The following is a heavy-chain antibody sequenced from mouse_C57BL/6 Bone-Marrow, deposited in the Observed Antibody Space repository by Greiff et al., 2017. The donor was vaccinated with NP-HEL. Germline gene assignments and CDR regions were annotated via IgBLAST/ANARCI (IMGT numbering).Heavy chain of an antibody. CDR3: ARKYCFYYAVDY. CDR1: GFSLTSYG. CDR2: IWSDGST. Sequence: VQRVESGPGLVAPSQSLSITCTVSGFSLTSYGVHWVRQPPGKGLEWLVVIWSDGSTTYNSALNSQPSISKDYAKSQFFLKMNSLQTDDTAIYYCARKYCFYYAVDYWGKGTSVTVST. V-gene: IGHV2-6*02. J-gene: IGHJ4*01.